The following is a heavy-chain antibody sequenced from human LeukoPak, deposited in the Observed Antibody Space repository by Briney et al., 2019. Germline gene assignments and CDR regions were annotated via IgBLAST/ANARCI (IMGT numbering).Heavy chain of an antibody. J-gene: IGHJ3*02. CDR1: GYTFTSYD. Sequence: ASVKVSCKASGYTFTSYDINWVRQATGQGLEWMGWMNPNSGNTGYAQKFRGRVTMTRNTSISTAYMELSSLRSEDTAVYYCARGFVAVAGDDAFDIWGQGTMVTVSS. D-gene: IGHD6-19*01. V-gene: IGHV1-8*01. CDR3: ARGFVAVAGDDAFDI. CDR2: MNPNSGNT.